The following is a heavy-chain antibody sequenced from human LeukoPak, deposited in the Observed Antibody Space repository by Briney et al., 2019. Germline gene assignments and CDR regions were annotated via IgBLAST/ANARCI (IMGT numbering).Heavy chain of an antibody. J-gene: IGHJ4*02. Sequence: GESLRISCQGFGYPFTTSWIGWVRQLPGKGLEWTAIIYAGNSDAKYSPSFQGQVSISTDRFISTAYLHWSSLKASDTAIYYCAIINHPDGRVYWGQGTLVTVSS. D-gene: IGHD5-24*01. CDR3: AIINHPDGRVY. CDR2: IYAGNSDA. CDR1: GYPFTTSW. V-gene: IGHV5-51*01.